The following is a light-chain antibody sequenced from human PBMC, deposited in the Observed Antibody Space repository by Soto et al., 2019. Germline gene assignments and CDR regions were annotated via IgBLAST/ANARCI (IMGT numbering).Light chain of an antibody. J-gene: IGKJ5*01. V-gene: IGKV3-11*01. CDR2: DAS. Sequence: EFVLTQSPATLSLSPGERATLSCRASQSVGSYLVWYQHKPGQAPRLLIYDASNRATGIPARFSCSGSGTDFTLTISRLEPEDFAVYFCQQRSDWPITFGQGTRLDMK. CDR3: QQRSDWPIT. CDR1: QSVGSY.